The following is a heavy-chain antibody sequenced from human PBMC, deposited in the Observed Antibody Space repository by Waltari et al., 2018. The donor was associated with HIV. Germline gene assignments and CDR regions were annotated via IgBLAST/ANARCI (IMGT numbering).Heavy chain of an antibody. CDR2: INHSGST. CDR1: GGSFSGYY. J-gene: IGHJ4*02. V-gene: IGHV4-34*01. D-gene: IGHD6-13*01. Sequence: QVQLQQWGAGLLKPSETLSLTCAVYGGSFSGYYWSWIRQPPGKGLEWIGEINHSGSTNYNPSLKSRVTISVDTSKNQFSLKLSSVTAADTAVYYCARVEAAAAALDYWGQGTLVTVSS. CDR3: ARVEAAAAALDY.